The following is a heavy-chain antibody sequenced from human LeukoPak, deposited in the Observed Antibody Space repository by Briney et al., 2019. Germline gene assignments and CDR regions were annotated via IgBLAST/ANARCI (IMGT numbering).Heavy chain of an antibody. J-gene: IGHJ4*02. V-gene: IGHV3-7*01. Sequence: GGSLRLSCAASEFIFGAYWMTWDRQAPGKGLEWVANINQAGSEKYYMDSVKGRFTISRDNAKKSLFLQMNSLTAEDTGLYYCVRSLERFGTRDYWGQGTLVTVSS. CDR2: INQAGSEK. D-gene: IGHD3-10*01. CDR3: VRSLERFGTRDY. CDR1: EFIFGAYW.